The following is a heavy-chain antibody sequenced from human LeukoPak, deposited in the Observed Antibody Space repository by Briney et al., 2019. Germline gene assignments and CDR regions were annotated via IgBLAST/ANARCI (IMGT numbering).Heavy chain of an antibody. CDR1: GGSISSYY. V-gene: IGHV4-59*01. CDR2: IYYSGST. Sequence: PSETLSLTCTVSGGSISSYYWSWIRQPPGKGLEWIGYIYYSGSTNYNPSPKSRVTISVDTSKNQFSLKLSSVTAADTAVYYCARVYYYDSSGYWVYYFDYWGQGTLVTVSS. J-gene: IGHJ4*02. CDR3: ARVYYYDSSGYWVYYFDY. D-gene: IGHD3-22*01.